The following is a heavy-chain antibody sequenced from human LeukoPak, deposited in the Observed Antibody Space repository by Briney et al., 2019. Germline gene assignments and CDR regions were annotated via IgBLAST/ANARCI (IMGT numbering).Heavy chain of an antibody. D-gene: IGHD6-25*01. CDR1: GFTVSSNY. CDR3: ARFAAGGSYYYMDV. J-gene: IGHJ6*03. CDR2: IYSGGRT. Sequence: PGGSLRLSCAASGFTVSSNYMSWVRQAPGKGLEWVSVIYSGGRTYYADSVKGRFTISRDNSKNTLNLQMNSLRAEDSAVYYCARFAAGGSYYYMDVWGKGTTVTVSS. V-gene: IGHV3-66*01.